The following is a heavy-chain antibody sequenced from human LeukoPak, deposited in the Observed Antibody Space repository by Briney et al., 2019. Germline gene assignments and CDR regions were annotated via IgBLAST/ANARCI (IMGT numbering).Heavy chain of an antibody. J-gene: IGHJ4*02. V-gene: IGHV3-66*01. D-gene: IGHD5-12*01. CDR1: GFTVSSNY. Sequence: GGSLRLSCAASGFTVSSNYMSWVRQAPGKGLEWVSVIYSGGSTYYADSVKGRFTISRDNSKNTLYLQMNSLRSEDTALYYCARGRNLVATSGYFDYWGQGTLVTVSS. CDR2: IYSGGST. CDR3: ARGRNLVATSGYFDY.